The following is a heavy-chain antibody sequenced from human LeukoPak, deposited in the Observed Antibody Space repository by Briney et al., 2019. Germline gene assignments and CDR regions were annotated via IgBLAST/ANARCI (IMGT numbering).Heavy chain of an antibody. J-gene: IGHJ4*02. D-gene: IGHD4-11*01. CDR2: ISSSSSYI. CDR3: ARSGTTITRPSDY. Sequence: PGGSLRLSCAASGFTFSSYSMNWVRQAPGKGLEWVSSISSSSSYIYYADSVKGRFTISRDNAKNSLYLQMNSLRAEDTAVYYCARSGTTITRPSDYWGQGTLVTVSS. V-gene: IGHV3-21*01. CDR1: GFTFSSYS.